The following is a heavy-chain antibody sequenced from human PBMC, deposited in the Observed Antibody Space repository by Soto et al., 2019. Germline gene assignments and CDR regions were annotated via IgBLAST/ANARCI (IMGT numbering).Heavy chain of an antibody. V-gene: IGHV3-7*01. CDR3: ARVEEWVLRLLEWPLFDY. J-gene: IGHJ4*02. D-gene: IGHD3-3*01. CDR2: IKQDGSEK. Sequence: KGVEWVANIKQDGSEKYYVDSVKGRFTISRDNAKNSLYLQMNSLRAEDTAVYYCARVEEWVLRLLEWPLFDYWGQGTLVTVSS.